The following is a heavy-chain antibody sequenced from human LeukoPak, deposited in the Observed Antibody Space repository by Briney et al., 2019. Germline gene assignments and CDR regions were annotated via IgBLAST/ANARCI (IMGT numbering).Heavy chain of an antibody. D-gene: IGHD5-12*01. CDR1: GGTFSSYA. J-gene: IGHJ4*02. CDR3: ARGGYCCYDFPRRLGSNLYY. CDR2: IIPIFGTA. Sequence: SVKVSCKASGGTFSSYAISWVRQAPGQGLEWMGGIIPIFGTANYAQKFQGRVTITADEATSTAYMELSSLRSEDTAVYYCARGGYCCYDFPRRLGSNLYYWGPGTLVTVSS. V-gene: IGHV1-69*13.